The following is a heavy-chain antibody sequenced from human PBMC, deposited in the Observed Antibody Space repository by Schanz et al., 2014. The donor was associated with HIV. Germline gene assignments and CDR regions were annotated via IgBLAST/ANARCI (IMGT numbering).Heavy chain of an antibody. CDR3: ARAAFSSEYYYGMDV. CDR1: GGTFSNYA. Sequence: QVHLVQSGAEVKKPGASVKVSCKASGGTFSNYAINWVRQAPGQGLEWMGWISAYKGNTNYAQKLQGRVTIIADESTSTAYMELSSLRSADTAVYFCARAAFSSEYYYGMDVWGRGTTVTVSS. V-gene: IGHV1-69*13. CDR2: ISAYKGNT. J-gene: IGHJ6*02. D-gene: IGHD3-3*02.